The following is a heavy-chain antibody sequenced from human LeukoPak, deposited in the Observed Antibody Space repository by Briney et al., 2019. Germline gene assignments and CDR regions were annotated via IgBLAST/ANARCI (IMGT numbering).Heavy chain of an antibody. CDR2: INHSGST. J-gene: IGHJ3*02. Sequence: PSETLSLTCAVYGGSFSGYYWSWIRQPPGKGLEWIGEINHSGSTNYNPSLKSRVTISVDTSKNQFSLKLSSVTTADTAVYYCARHKRGYSYGNDAFDIWGQGTMVTASS. CDR3: ARHKRGYSYGNDAFDI. D-gene: IGHD5-18*01. CDR1: GGSFSGYY. V-gene: IGHV4-34*01.